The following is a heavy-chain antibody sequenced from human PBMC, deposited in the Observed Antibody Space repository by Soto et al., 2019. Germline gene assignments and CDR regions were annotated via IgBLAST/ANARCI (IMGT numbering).Heavy chain of an antibody. CDR2: INHSGIT. Sequence: SETLSLACAAYGGSFSVYYWTWIRQPPGTVLYLIGEINHSGITNYXXSLKIRVXXSLDTSKNLFXLKLTXLTAADTAVYYCARDKITGLFAHWGQGTLDTVS. D-gene: IGHD2-8*02. V-gene: IGHV4-34*01. J-gene: IGHJ4*02. CDR1: GGSFSVYY. CDR3: ARDKITGLFAH.